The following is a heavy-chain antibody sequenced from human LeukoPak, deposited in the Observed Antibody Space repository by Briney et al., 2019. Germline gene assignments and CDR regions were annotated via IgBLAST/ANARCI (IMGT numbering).Heavy chain of an antibody. Sequence: SVEVSCKASGGTFSSYAISWVRQAPGQGLEWMGGIIPIFGTANYAQKFQGRVTITTDESTSTAYMELSSLRSEDTAVYYCARDHLGYCSSTSCLQNAFDIWGQGTMVTVSS. CDR2: IIPIFGTA. D-gene: IGHD2-2*01. CDR1: GGTFSSYA. CDR3: ARDHLGYCSSTSCLQNAFDI. J-gene: IGHJ3*02. V-gene: IGHV1-69*05.